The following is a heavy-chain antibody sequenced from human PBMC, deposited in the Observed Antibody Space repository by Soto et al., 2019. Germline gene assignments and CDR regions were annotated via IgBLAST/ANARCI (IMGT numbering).Heavy chain of an antibody. D-gene: IGHD3-22*01. CDR3: ARINYFDSSGYYTFDY. Sequence: PSETLSLTCTVSGGSISSGDYYWTWIRQHPGKGLEWIGYIYYSGSTYYNPSLKSRVTISVDTSKNQFSLQLSSVTAADTAVYYCARINYFDSSGYYTFDYWGQGTLVTVSS. CDR2: IYYSGST. J-gene: IGHJ4*02. CDR1: GGSISSGDYY. V-gene: IGHV4-31*03.